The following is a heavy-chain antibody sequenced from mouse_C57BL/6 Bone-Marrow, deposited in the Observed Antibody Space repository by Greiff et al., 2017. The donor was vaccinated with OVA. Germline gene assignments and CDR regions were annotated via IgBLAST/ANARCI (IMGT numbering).Heavy chain of an antibody. J-gene: IGHJ4*01. Sequence: EVQLQQSGTVLARPGASVKMSCKTSGYTFTSYWMHWVKQRPGQGLEWIGAISPGNSDTSYNQKFKGKAKLTAVTSASTAYMELSSLTNEDSAVYYCTRSYYSNYDAMDYWGQGTSVTVSS. D-gene: IGHD2-5*01. CDR3: TRSYYSNYDAMDY. CDR1: GYTFTSYW. V-gene: IGHV1-5*01. CDR2: ISPGNSDT.